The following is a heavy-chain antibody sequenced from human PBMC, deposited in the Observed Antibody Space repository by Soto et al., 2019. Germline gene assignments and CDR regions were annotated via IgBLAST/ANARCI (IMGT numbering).Heavy chain of an antibody. Sequence: QVQLQESGPGLVKPSGTLSLTCAVSGDSISSSNWWSWVRQAPGKGLEWIGEIYHSGATTYNPSLKSRATISVDPSKNHFSLKLTSVTAADTAVYFCARDLGTGTDYWGQGTLVTVA. CDR2: IYHSGAT. CDR3: ARDLGTGTDY. V-gene: IGHV4-4*02. CDR1: GDSISSSNW. D-gene: IGHD1-1*01. J-gene: IGHJ4*02.